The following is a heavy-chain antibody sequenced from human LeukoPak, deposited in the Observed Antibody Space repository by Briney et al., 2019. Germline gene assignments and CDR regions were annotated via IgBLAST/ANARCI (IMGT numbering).Heavy chain of an antibody. J-gene: IGHJ3*02. CDR2: ISYIGST. D-gene: IGHD4-17*01. CDR1: TDSFSSHY. CDR3: SRDLITVTKGFDI. Sequence: SETLSLTCAVSTDSFSSHYWSWIRQPPGKGLEWIGYISYIGSTNYNPSLKSRVTISIDTSKNQFSLKLRSVTAADTAVYYCSRDLITVTKGFDIWGQGTMVSVSS. V-gene: IGHV4-59*11.